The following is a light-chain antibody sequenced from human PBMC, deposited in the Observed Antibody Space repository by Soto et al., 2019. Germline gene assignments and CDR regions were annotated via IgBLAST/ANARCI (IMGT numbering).Light chain of an antibody. Sequence: DIQMTQFPSSLSASVGDIVSITCRASQSISSYLNWYQQKPGKAPKLLIYAASSLQSGVPSRFSGSGSETDFTLTISSLQPEDFATYSCQQSYSTTWTFGQGTKVDI. V-gene: IGKV1-39*01. J-gene: IGKJ1*01. CDR1: QSISSY. CDR3: QQSYSTTWT. CDR2: AAS.